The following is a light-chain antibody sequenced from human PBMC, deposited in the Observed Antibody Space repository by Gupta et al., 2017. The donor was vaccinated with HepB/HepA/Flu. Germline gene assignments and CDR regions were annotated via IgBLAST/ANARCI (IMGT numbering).Light chain of an antibody. Sequence: EVVLTQSPATLSLSPGERATLSCRASQSVSKYLAWYQQKPGQAPRLLIFDASNRATGIPARFSGSGSGTDFTLTISSLEPEDFAVYYCQQRANWPLGITFGQGTRLDIK. CDR2: DAS. V-gene: IGKV3-11*01. CDR3: QQRANWPLGIT. J-gene: IGKJ5*01. CDR1: QSVSKY.